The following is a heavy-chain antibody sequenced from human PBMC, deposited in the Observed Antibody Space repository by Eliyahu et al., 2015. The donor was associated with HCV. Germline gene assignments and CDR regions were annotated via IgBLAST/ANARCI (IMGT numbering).Heavy chain of an antibody. D-gene: IGHD4-17*01. Sequence: DVQLMESGGGLVQPGGSLXLSCAAXGFTFSRFWMHWVRQVPGKELVWVSRISSDGSITNYVDSVKSRFTISRDNAKDTLFLEMTGLRVEDTAVYFCVRGATGTTPNGDNWGQGTLVTVSS. CDR1: GFTFSRFW. J-gene: IGHJ1*01. CDR2: ISSDGSIT. CDR3: VRGATGTTPNGDN. V-gene: IGHV3-74*01.